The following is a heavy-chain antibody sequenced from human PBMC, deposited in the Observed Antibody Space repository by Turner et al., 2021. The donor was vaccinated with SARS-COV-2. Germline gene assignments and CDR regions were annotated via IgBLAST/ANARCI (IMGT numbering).Heavy chain of an antibody. CDR2: ISYDGSNK. Sequence: LSCAASGFTFSSYGMHWVRQAPGKGLEWVAVISYDGSNKYYADSVKGRFTISRDNSKNTLYLQMNSLRAEDTAVYYCAKAETYSSGWSGGRSYYYYYMDVWGKGTTVTVSS. CDR1: GFTFSSYG. CDR3: AKAETYSSGWSGGRSYYYYYMDV. D-gene: IGHD6-19*01. V-gene: IGHV3-30*18. J-gene: IGHJ6*03.